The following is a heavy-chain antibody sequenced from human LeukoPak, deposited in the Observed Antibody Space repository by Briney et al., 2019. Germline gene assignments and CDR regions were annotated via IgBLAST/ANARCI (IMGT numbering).Heavy chain of an antibody. J-gene: IGHJ6*03. Sequence: GASVKVSCKASGYTFTSYGISWVRQAPGQGLEWMGWISAYNGNTNYAQKLQGRVTMTTDTSTSTAYMELRSLRSDDTAVYYCARYYSGGIFVGYMDVWGKGTTVTVSS. V-gene: IGHV1-18*01. CDR3: ARYYSGGIFVGYMDV. D-gene: IGHD2/OR15-2a*01. CDR2: ISAYNGNT. CDR1: GYTFTSYG.